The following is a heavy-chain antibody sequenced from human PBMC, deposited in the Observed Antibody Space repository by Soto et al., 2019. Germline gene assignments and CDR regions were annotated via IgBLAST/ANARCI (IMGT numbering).Heavy chain of an antibody. V-gene: IGHV4-30-2*01. Sequence: PSETLSLTCTVSGGSISSYSWRWIRQPPGKGLEWIGYIYHSGSTYYNPSLKSRVTISVDRSKNQFSLKLSSVTAADTAVYYCARGGVDYYDSSGYYFSPYYFDYWGQGTLVTVSS. D-gene: IGHD3-22*01. CDR3: ARGGVDYYDSSGYYFSPYYFDY. J-gene: IGHJ4*02. CDR1: GGSISSYS. CDR2: IYHSGST.